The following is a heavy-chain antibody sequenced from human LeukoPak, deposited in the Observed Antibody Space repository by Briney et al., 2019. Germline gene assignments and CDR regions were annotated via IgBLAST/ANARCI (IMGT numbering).Heavy chain of an antibody. CDR2: ITGSGTTI. J-gene: IGHJ4*02. D-gene: IGHD1-26*01. CDR3: ARAPAQLGY. V-gene: IGHV3-48*04. Sequence: GGSQRLSCAASGFTFSSYSMNWVRQAPGKGLEWVSYITGSGTTIYYADSVKGRFTISRDNAKNSLYLQMNSLRAEDTAVYYCARAPAQLGYWGQGTLVTVSS. CDR1: GFTFSSYS.